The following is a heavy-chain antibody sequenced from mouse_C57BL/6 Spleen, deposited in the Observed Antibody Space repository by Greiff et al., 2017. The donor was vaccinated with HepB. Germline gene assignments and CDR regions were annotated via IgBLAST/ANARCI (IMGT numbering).Heavy chain of an antibody. Sequence: EVQLVESGGGLVKPGGSLKLSCAASGFTFSSYAMSWVRQTPEKRLEWVATISDGGSYTYYPDNVKGRFPISRDNAKNNLYLQMSHLKSEDTAMYYCARNYGSSYWYFDVWGTGTTVTVSS. J-gene: IGHJ1*03. V-gene: IGHV5-4*01. CDR2: ISDGGSYT. D-gene: IGHD1-1*01. CDR1: GFTFSSYA. CDR3: ARNYGSSYWYFDV.